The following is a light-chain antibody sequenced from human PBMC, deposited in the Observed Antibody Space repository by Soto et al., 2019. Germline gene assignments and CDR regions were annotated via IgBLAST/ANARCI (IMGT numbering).Light chain of an antibody. J-gene: IGLJ2*01. CDR3: CSYAGSYTLV. V-gene: IGLV2-11*01. CDR1: SSDVGGYNF. CDR2: DVT. Sequence: QSALTQPRSVSGSPGQSVTMSCTGTSSDVGGYNFVSWYQHHPGKAPKLMIYDVTNRPSGVPDRFSGSKSGNTASLTISGLQAEDEADYFCCSYAGSYTLVFGGGTKVTVL.